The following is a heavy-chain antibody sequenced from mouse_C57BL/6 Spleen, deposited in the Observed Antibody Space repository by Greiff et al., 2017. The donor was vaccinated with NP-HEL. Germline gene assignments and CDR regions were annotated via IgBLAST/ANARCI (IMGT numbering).Heavy chain of an antibody. CDR1: GYSITSGYY. V-gene: IGHV3-6*01. Sequence: DVKLQESGPGLVKPSQSLSLTCSVTGYSITSGYYWNWIRQFPGNKLEWMGYISYDGSNNYNPSLKNRISITRDTSKNQFFLKLNSVTTEDTATYYCAREGVLRSQTMDYWGQGTSVTVSS. D-gene: IGHD1-1*01. CDR3: AREGVLRSQTMDY. J-gene: IGHJ4*01. CDR2: ISYDGSN.